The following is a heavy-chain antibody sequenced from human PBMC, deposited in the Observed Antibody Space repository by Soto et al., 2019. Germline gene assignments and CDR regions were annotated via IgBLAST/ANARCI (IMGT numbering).Heavy chain of an antibody. V-gene: IGHV1-18*01. J-gene: IGHJ5*02. CDR3: ARDLVAAGTKGARWFDP. D-gene: IGHD6-13*01. CDR2: ISAYNGNT. Sequence: QVQLVQSGAEVKKPGASVKVSCKASGYTFTSYGISWVRQAPGQGLEWMGWISAYNGNTNYAQKLQGRVTMPTDTSTSTAYMELRSLRSDDTAVYYCARDLVAAGTKGARWFDPWGQGTLVTVSS. CDR1: GYTFTSYG.